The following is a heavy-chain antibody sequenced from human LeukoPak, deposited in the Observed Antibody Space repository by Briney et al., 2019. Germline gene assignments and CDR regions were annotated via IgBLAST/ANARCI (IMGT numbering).Heavy chain of an antibody. D-gene: IGHD6-13*01. V-gene: IGHV1-2*02. CDR3: ARVRTAGSSWYRAFDI. J-gene: IGHJ3*02. Sequence: RASVKVSCTASGYTFTGYYMHWVRQAPGQGLEWMGWINPNSGGTNYAQKFQGRVTMTRDTSISTAYMELSRLRSDDTAVYYCARVRTAGSSWYRAFDIWGQGTMVTVSS. CDR2: INPNSGGT. CDR1: GYTFTGYY.